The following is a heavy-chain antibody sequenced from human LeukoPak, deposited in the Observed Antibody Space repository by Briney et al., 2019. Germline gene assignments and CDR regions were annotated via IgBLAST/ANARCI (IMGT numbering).Heavy chain of an antibody. D-gene: IGHD3-3*01. J-gene: IGHJ4*02. CDR2: IRYDGSNK. V-gene: IGHV3-30*02. CDR1: GFTFSSYG. CDR3: AKGSITVFGVVSY. Sequence: GGSLRLSCAASGFTFSSYGMHWVRQAPGKGLEWVAFIRYDGSNKYYADSVKGRFTISRDNSKNTLYLRMNSLRAEDTAVYYCAKGSITVFGVVSYWGQGTLVTVSS.